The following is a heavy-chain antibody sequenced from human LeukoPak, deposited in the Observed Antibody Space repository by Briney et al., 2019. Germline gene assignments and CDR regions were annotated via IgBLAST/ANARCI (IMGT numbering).Heavy chain of an antibody. Sequence: GGSLRLSCAASGFTFSNHWMSWVRQAPGKGLEWVANIKQDGSVKSYVDSVKGRFTISRDNAKSSLYLQMNSLRPADTAVYSCARWGCTSGSYSFAYWGQEPWSPSPQ. V-gene: IGHV3-7*01. D-gene: IGHD5-18*01. J-gene: IGHJ4*01. CDR2: IKQDGSVK. CDR1: GFTFSNHW. CDR3: ARWGCTSGSYSFAY.